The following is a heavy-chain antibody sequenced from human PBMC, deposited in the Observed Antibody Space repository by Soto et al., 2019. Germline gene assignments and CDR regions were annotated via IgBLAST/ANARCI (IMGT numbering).Heavy chain of an antibody. CDR3: ASSRDGMIGDAFDI. CDR1: GFTFSSYS. CDR2: ISSSSSYI. V-gene: IGHV3-21*01. J-gene: IGHJ3*02. Sequence: GRSLRLSCAASGFTFSSYSMNWVRQAPGKGLEWVSSISSSSSYIYYADSVKGRFTISRDNAKNSLYLQMNSLRAEDTAVYYCASSRDGMIGDAFDIWGQGTMVT. D-gene: IGHD3-22*01.